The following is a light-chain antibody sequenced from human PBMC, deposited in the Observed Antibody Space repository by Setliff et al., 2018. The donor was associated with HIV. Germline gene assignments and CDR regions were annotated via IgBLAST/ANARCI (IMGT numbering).Light chain of an antibody. CDR2: EVS. V-gene: IGLV2-14*01. CDR3: GSYTSSSTPYV. Sequence: QSALTQPASVSGSPGQSITISCTGTSSDVGGYNYVSWYQQHPGKAPKLMIYEVSNRPSGVSNRFSGSKSGNTASLTISGLQAEDEADYYCGSYTSSSTPYVFGTGTKVPS. J-gene: IGLJ1*01. CDR1: SSDVGGYNY.